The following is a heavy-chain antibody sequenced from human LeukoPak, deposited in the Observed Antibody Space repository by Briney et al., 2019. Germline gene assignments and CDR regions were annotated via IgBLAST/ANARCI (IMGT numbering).Heavy chain of an antibody. CDR1: GFXFSSYE. V-gene: IGHV3-48*03. Sequence: PGGSLRLSCAVSGFXFSSYEINWVRQAPGKGLEWVSYISSSGSTIYYADSVKGRFTISRDNAKNSLYLQMNSLRAEDTAVYYCARDDPYYEILTGYYRGYYFDYWGQGTLVTVSS. CDR3: ARDDPYYEILTGYYRGYYFDY. J-gene: IGHJ4*02. CDR2: ISSSGSTI. D-gene: IGHD3-9*01.